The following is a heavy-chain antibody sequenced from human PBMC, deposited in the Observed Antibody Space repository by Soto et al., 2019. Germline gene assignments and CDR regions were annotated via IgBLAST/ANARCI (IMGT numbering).Heavy chain of an antibody. CDR2: ISGSGRTT. Sequence: EVQLVESGGGLVQPGGSLRLSCAASGFTFGSYAMNWLRQAPGRGLECVSVISGSGRTTYYADSVKSRFTVSRDNSKNTLYLQMNSLRAEDTTLYYCATLRGPSYAYYAIDVWGKGTTVTVSS. V-gene: IGHV3-23*04. CDR3: ATLRGPSYAYYAIDV. J-gene: IGHJ6*04. CDR1: GFTFGSYA. D-gene: IGHD3-16*01.